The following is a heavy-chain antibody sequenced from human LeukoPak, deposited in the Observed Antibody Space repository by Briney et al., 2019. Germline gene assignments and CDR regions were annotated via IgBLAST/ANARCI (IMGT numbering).Heavy chain of an antibody. Sequence: GGSLRLSCAASGFTFSSYDMSWVRQAPGKGLEWVSTITSSGGSTYYADSVKGRFTISRDNSKNTLYLQMNSLRAEDTAVYYCARDQGLLWFGELPSCPDYWGQGTLVTVSS. D-gene: IGHD3-10*01. CDR1: GFTFSSYD. CDR2: ITSSGGST. J-gene: IGHJ4*02. CDR3: ARDQGLLWFGELPSCPDY. V-gene: IGHV3-23*01.